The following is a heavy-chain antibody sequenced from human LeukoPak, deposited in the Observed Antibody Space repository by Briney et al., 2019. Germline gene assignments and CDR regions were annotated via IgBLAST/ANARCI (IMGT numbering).Heavy chain of an antibody. CDR1: GGSISSGGYY. CDR2: IYYSGST. J-gene: IGHJ6*04. CDR3: ARDRDIAVAGTRYYYYGMDV. Sequence: PSETLSHTCTVSGGSISSGGYYWSWIRQHPGKGLEWIGYIYYSGSTYYNPSLKSRVTISVDTSKNQFSLKLSSVTAADTAVYYCARDRDIAVAGTRYYYYGMDVWGKGTTVTVSS. V-gene: IGHV4-31*03. D-gene: IGHD6-19*01.